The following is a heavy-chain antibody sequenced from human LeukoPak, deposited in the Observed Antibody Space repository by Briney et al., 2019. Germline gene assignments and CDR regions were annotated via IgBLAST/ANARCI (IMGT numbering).Heavy chain of an antibody. D-gene: IGHD4-11*01. CDR2: IDPSESYI. Sequence: PGESLKISCKGSGYSFTSFWISWVRQMPGQGLEWMGRIDPSESYINYSPSFQGHVTISADKSISTAYLQWSSLKASDTAMYYCARHRYSNYGSFDPWGQGTPVSVSS. CDR3: ARHRYSNYGSFDP. V-gene: IGHV5-10-1*01. J-gene: IGHJ5*02. CDR1: GYSFTSFW.